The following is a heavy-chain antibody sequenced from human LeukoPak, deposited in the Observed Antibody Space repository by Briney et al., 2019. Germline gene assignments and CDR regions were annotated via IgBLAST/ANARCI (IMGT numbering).Heavy chain of an antibody. J-gene: IGHJ4*02. CDR2: IWYDGSNK. Sequence: GGSLRLSCAASGFTFSSYGMHWVRQAPGKGLERVAVIWYDGSNKYYADSVKGRFTISRDNSKNTLYLQMNSLRAEDTAVYYCAKPPHYCSGGSCYLDYWGQGTLVTVSS. CDR3: AKPPHYCSGGSCYLDY. V-gene: IGHV3-33*06. CDR1: GFTFSSYG. D-gene: IGHD2-15*01.